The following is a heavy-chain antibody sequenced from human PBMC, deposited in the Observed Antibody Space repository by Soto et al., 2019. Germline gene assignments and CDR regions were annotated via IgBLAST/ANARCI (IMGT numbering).Heavy chain of an antibody. J-gene: IGHJ6*01. V-gene: IGHV3-21*01. CDR1: GCTLSSYI. Sequence: XGSLKRSCVAFGCTLSSYIMNWVRNAPGKGLDWVSSISSSSSYIYYADSVKGLFTISRDNAKNSLYLQMNSLRAEDTAVYYCARDQGIAAAGNYYYYGMDVWGQGTTVTVSA. CDR3: ARDQGIAAAGNYYYYGMDV. CDR2: ISSSSSYI. D-gene: IGHD6-13*01.